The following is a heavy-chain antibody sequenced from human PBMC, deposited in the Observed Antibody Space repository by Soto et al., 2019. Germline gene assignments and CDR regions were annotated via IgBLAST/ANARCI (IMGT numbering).Heavy chain of an antibody. V-gene: IGHV4-34*01. CDR1: GGSFSGYY. J-gene: IGHJ6*02. CDR2: INHSGST. CDR3: ARDQYCGGGSCYSVVGGSYGMDV. D-gene: IGHD2-15*01. Sequence: PSETLSLTCAVYGGSFSGYYWSWIRQPPGKGLEWIGEINHSGSTNYNPSLKSRVTISVDTSKNQFSLKLSSVTAADTAVYYCARDQYCGGGSCYSVVGGSYGMDVWGQGTTVTVSS.